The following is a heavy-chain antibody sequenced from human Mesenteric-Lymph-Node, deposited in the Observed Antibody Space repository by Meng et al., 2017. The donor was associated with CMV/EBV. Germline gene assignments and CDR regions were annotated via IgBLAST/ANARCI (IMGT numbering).Heavy chain of an antibody. CDR3: ARWSEGATLDY. CDR1: GYSISSGYY. V-gene: IGHV4-38-2*02. CDR2: MYHSGST. J-gene: IGHJ4*02. Sequence: SETLSLTCTVSGYSISSGYYWGWIRQPPGKGLEWIGSMYHSGSTYYNPSLKGRVTISVDKSKNQFSLKVTSVTAADAAVYYCARWSEGATLDYWGQGTLVTVSS. D-gene: IGHD1-26*01.